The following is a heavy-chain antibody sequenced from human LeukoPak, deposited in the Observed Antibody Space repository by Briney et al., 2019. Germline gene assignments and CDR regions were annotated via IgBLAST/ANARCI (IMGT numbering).Heavy chain of an antibody. J-gene: IGHJ4*02. CDR3: ARDQYYSSSD. CDR2: IKEDGSEK. V-gene: IGHV3-7*03. Sequence: GGSLRLSCAASGFTFSNYWMSWVRQAPGKGLEWVANIKEDGSEKYYVDAVKGRFTISRDNAKKSLFLQMDSLRAEDTAVYYCARDQYYSSSDWGQGTLVTVSS. CDR1: GFTFSNYW. D-gene: IGHD6-19*01.